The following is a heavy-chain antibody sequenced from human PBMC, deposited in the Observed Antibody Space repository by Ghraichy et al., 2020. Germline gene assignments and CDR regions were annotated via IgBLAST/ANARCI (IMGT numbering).Heavy chain of an antibody. J-gene: IGHJ2*01. Sequence: GESLNISCSASGFTFSTYAMHWVRQAPGEGLEYVSAISSSGDKTYYADSVKGRFTISRDNSKNTLYLQMSSLRVEDTAVYYCVKQCRLTPGLYFDLWGRGTLVTVSS. CDR3: VKQCRLTPGLYFDL. CDR2: ISSSGDKT. V-gene: IGHV3-64D*06. D-gene: IGHD1-14*01. CDR1: GFTFSTYA.